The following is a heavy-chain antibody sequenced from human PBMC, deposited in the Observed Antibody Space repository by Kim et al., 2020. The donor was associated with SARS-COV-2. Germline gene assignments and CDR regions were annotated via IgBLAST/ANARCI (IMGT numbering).Heavy chain of an antibody. CDR3: ARTSGSYSADY. D-gene: IGHD1-26*01. J-gene: IGHJ4*02. Sequence: YYAESVKGRFTISRDNAKCSLYLQLNSMRGEDTAVYYCARTSGSYSADYGGQGTLVAFSS. V-gene: IGHV3-21*01.